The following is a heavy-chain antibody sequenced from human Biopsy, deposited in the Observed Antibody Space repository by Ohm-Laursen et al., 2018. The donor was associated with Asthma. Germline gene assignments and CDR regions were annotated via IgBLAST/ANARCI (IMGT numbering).Heavy chain of an antibody. CDR3: VSPPGY. CDR2: IKHDGSEK. CDR1: GFTFGDYC. Sequence: SLRLSCAAFGFTFGDYCMSWVRQVPGKGLEWVANIKHDGSEKNHVDSLKGRFTISRDNAKNSLYLQMNSLRAEDTAVYYCVSPPGYWGQGTRVTVSS. V-gene: IGHV3-7*01. J-gene: IGHJ4*02.